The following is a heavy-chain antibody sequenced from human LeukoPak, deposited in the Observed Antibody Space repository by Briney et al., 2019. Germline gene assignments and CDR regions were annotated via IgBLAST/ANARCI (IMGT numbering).Heavy chain of an antibody. D-gene: IGHD6-6*01. Sequence: ASVKVSCKASGYTFTGYYMHWVRQAPGQGLEWMGGINPNSGGTNYAKKFQGRVTMTRDTSISTAYMELSRLRSDDTAVYYCAREEYSSSSGFDYWGQGTLVTVSS. V-gene: IGHV1-2*02. CDR3: AREEYSSSSGFDY. CDR2: INPNSGGT. J-gene: IGHJ4*02. CDR1: GYTFTGYY.